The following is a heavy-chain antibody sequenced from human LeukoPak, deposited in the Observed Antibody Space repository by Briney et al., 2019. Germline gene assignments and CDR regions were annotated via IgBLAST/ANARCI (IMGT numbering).Heavy chain of an antibody. CDR3: AGYGGYCSSTSCSSLDY. CDR2: INHSGST. D-gene: IGHD2-2*01. Sequence: SETLSLTCAVYGGSFRGYYWSWIRQPPGKGLEWIGEINHSGSTNYNPSLKSRVTISVDTSKNQFSLKLSSVTAADTAVYYCAGYGGYCSSTSCSSLDYWGQGTLVTVSS. J-gene: IGHJ4*02. CDR1: GGSFRGYY. V-gene: IGHV4-34*01.